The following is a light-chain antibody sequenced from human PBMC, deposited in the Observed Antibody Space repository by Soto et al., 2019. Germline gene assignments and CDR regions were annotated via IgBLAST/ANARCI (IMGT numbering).Light chain of an antibody. CDR2: GAT. Sequence: IVVSRSAATRCFSPAEKATLSWRARQGVSTKLDWYQQKPGQAPRLLIYGATTRDTDIPARFSGSGSGPDSTLTISRLEPADFPVYSCQQYGNSPGGFGGGTKVDIK. V-gene: IGKV3-15*01. CDR1: QGVSTK. CDR3: QQYGNSPGG. J-gene: IGKJ4*01.